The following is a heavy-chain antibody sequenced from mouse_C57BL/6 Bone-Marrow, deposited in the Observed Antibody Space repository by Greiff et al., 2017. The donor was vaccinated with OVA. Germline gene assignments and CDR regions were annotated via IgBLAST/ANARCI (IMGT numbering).Heavy chain of an antibody. Sequence: QVQLQQSGPELVKPGASVKISCKASGYAFSSSWMNWVKQRPGKGLEWIGRIYPGDGETNYNGKFKGKATLTADKSSSTVDMQLSSLTSEDSAVYFCARRILLRDWYVDVWGTGTTVTVAS. V-gene: IGHV1-82*01. J-gene: IGHJ1*03. CDR2: IYPGDGET. D-gene: IGHD1-1*01. CDR3: ARRILLRDWYVDV. CDR1: GYAFSSSW.